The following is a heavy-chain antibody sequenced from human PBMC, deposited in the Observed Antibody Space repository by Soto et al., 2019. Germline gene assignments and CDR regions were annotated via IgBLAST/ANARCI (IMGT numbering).Heavy chain of an antibody. CDR3: ARLRIATNNYKWFDP. D-gene: IGHD2-21*01. V-gene: IGHV4-31*03. Sequence: SETLSLTCSVSGAALSSGNYYWSCIRQVPGKGLEWIGHIYVTGAVDYNPSLRDRITISQDTSERQFSLNLRLVTAADTAVYYCARLRIATNNYKWFDPWGQGTLVTVSS. J-gene: IGHJ5*02. CDR2: IYVTGAV. CDR1: GAALSSGNYY.